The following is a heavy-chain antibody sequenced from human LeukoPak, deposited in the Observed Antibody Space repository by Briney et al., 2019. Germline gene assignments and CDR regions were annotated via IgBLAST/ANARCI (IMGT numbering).Heavy chain of an antibody. V-gene: IGHV5-51*01. CDR3: ARRYSGSYFAFDV. J-gene: IGHJ3*01. CDR2: IYPGDSDT. CDR1: GYSFTTYW. Sequence: PGESLKISCKGSGYSFTTYWIAWVRQMPGKGLEWMGIIYPGDSDTRYSPSFEGQVTISADKSINTAYLQWSSLKASDTAMYYCARRYSGSYFAFDVWGQGTMVTVSS. D-gene: IGHD1-26*01.